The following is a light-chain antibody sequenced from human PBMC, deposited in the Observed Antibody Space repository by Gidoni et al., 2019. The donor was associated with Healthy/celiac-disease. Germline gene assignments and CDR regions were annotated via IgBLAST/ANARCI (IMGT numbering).Light chain of an antibody. CDR3: QQFNSYPPFT. CDR1: HRISSA. J-gene: IGKJ3*01. Sequence: GDRGTITCRACHRISSAFAWYQQKPVHAPKLLIYDASSLESGVPSRSSGSGSGTDFTLTISSLQPEDFATYYCQQFNSYPPFTFGPGTKVDIK. V-gene: IGKV1-13*02. CDR2: DAS.